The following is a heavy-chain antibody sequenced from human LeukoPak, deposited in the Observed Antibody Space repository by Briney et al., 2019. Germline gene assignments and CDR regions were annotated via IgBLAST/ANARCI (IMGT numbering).Heavy chain of an antibody. J-gene: IGHJ4*02. D-gene: IGHD1-26*01. CDR2: IIPILGIA. Sequence: SVKVSCKASGGTFSSYAISWVRQAPGQGLEWMGRIIPILGIANYAQKFQGRVTITADKSTSTAYMELSSLRSEDTAVYYCARDSKVGATKGGGYYFDYWGQGTLVTVSS. V-gene: IGHV1-69*04. CDR3: ARDSKVGATKGGGYYFDY. CDR1: GGTFSSYA.